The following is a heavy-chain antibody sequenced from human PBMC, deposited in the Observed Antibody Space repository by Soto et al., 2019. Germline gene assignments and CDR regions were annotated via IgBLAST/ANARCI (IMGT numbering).Heavy chain of an antibody. CDR2: ISGSGGST. Sequence: GWSLKLSCAAFGFTFSSYAMSWCRQPPGKGLEWVSAISGSGGSTYYVDSVKGRFTISRDNSKNTLYLQMNSLRAEDTAVYYCAKGSYYDFWSGYYSWGQGTLVTVSS. D-gene: IGHD3-3*01. V-gene: IGHV3-23*01. CDR1: GFTFSSYA. CDR3: AKGSYYDFWSGYYS. J-gene: IGHJ4*02.